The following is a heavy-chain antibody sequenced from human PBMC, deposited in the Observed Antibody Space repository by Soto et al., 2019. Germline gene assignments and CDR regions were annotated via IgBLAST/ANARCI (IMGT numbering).Heavy chain of an antibody. CDR2: ISYDGSNK. V-gene: IGHV3-30*18. Sequence: GGSLRLSCAASGFTFSSYGMHWVHQAPGKGLEWVAVISYDGSNKYYADSVKGRFTISRDNSKNTLYPQMNSLRAEDTAVYYCAKGNYYGMDVWGQGTTVTVSS. CDR1: GFTFSSYG. CDR3: AKGNYYGMDV. J-gene: IGHJ6*02.